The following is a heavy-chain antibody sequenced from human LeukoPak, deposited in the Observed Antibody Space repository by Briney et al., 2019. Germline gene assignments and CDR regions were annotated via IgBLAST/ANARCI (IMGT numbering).Heavy chain of an antibody. Sequence: SSETLSLTGAGSGGSSSSSNWWSWVRQPPGKGLGWIGEIYHSGSTNYNPSLKSRVTISVGKSKNQFSLKLSSVTAADTAVYYCARTHDAFDIWGQGTMVTVSS. CDR3: ARTHDAFDI. CDR1: GGSSSSSNW. V-gene: IGHV4-4*02. CDR2: IYHSGST. J-gene: IGHJ3*02.